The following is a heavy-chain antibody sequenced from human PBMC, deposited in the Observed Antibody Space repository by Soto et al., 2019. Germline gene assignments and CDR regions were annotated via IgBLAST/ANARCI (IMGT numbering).Heavy chain of an antibody. V-gene: IGHV4-39*01. CDR1: GGSISSSSYY. CDR3: MLGSAWKDFDY. Sequence: SETLSLTCTVSGGSISSSSYYWGWIRQPPGKGLEWIGSIYYSGSTYHNPSLKSRVTISVDTSKTQLSLKLSSVTAADTAVYYCMLGSAWKDFDYWGQGTLVTVSS. CDR2: IYYSGST. J-gene: IGHJ4*02. D-gene: IGHD2-15*01.